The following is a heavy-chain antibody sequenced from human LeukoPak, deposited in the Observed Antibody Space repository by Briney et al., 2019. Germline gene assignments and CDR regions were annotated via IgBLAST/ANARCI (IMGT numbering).Heavy chain of an antibody. J-gene: IGHJ4*02. CDR3: ARINMMGFDY. CDR2: ISYDGSNE. Sequence: GGSLRLSCAASGFTFSSYVMHWVRQAPGKGLEWVAVISYDGSNEYYADSVKGRFTISRDNSKNTLYLQMNSLRAEDTAVYYCARINMMGFDYWGQGTLATVSS. CDR1: GFTFSSYV. D-gene: IGHD3-22*01. V-gene: IGHV3-30-3*01.